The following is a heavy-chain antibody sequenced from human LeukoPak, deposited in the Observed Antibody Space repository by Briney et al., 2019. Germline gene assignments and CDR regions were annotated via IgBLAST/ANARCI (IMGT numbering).Heavy chain of an antibody. Sequence: SETLSLTCAVYGGTFSGYYWSWIRQPPGEGLEWIGEINHSGSTNYNPSLKSRVTISVDTPKNQFFLKLSSVTAADTAVYYCARGGSGYDFWSGYYTFDYWGQGTLVTVSS. CDR2: INHSGST. J-gene: IGHJ4*02. D-gene: IGHD3-3*01. CDR3: ARGGSGYDFWSGYYTFDY. V-gene: IGHV4-34*01. CDR1: GGTFSGYY.